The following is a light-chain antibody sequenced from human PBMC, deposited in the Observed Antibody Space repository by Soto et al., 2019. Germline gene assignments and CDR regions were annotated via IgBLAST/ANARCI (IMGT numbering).Light chain of an antibody. CDR2: AAS. Sequence: TVLTQSPGTLSLSPGERATLSCRASQSVNSRYIAWYQQKPGQAPRLLIYAASSRATGIPDRFSGSGSGTEFTLTISSLQSEDFAVYYCQQYNNWPLAFGQGTRLEIK. CDR1: QSVNSRY. J-gene: IGKJ5*01. V-gene: IGKV3D-15*01. CDR3: QQYNNWPLA.